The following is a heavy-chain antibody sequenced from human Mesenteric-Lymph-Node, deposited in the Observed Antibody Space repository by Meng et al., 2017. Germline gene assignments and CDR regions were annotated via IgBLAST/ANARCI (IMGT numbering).Heavy chain of an antibody. V-gene: IGHV4-4*02. J-gene: IGHJ4*02. CDR3: ARVGQWLPIDY. CDR1: GGSISSSNW. D-gene: IGHD6-19*01. CDR2: IYHSGST. Sequence: QGQLQESGPGLVKPSQTLSLTCTVSGGSISSSNWWSWVRQPPGKGLEWIGEIYHSGSTNYNPSLKSQVTISVDKSKNQFSLNLSSVTAADTAVYYCARVGQWLPIDYWGQGTLVTVSS.